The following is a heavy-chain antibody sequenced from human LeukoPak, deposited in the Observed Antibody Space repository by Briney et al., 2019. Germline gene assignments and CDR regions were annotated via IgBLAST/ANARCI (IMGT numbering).Heavy chain of an antibody. Sequence: TSETLSLTCTVSGGSISSYYWNWIRQPPGKELEWLGYIHYSGSTKYNPSLVSRVTISLDTAKNQFSLRLSSLTAADTAVYYCARGEGQAVSAFDYWGQGMLVTVSS. CDR2: IHYSGST. V-gene: IGHV4-59*01. CDR3: ARGEGQAVSAFDY. J-gene: IGHJ4*02. D-gene: IGHD2-21*02. CDR1: GGSISSYY.